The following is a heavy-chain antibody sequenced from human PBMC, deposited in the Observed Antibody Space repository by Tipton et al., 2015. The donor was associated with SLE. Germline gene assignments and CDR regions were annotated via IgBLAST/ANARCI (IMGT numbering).Heavy chain of an antibody. CDR1: GFTFSSYA. CDR3: AKGPEVVRASPFGY. V-gene: IGHV3-23*01. CDR2: ISGSGGST. J-gene: IGHJ4*02. Sequence: SLRLSCVASGFTFSSYAMSWVRQAPGKGLGWVSAISGSGGSTYYADSVKGRFTISRDNSKNTLYLQMNSLRAEDTAVYYCAKGPEVVRASPFGYWGQGTLVTVSS. D-gene: IGHD3-10*01.